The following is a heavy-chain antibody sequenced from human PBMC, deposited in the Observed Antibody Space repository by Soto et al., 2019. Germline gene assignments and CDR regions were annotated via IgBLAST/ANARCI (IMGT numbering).Heavy chain of an antibody. V-gene: IGHV4-30-4*01. CDR1: GDSLSSGNYC. J-gene: IGHJ6*02. D-gene: IGHD3-9*01. Sequence: SGTLSLTCTVAGDSLSSGNYCWSWIRQPPGKGLEWIGYISNSGSTFYNPSLKSRVTISADTSKNQFSLKLSSVTAADTAVYYCARLGYDILTVYYDSYSNGIYVWAQGTTVTVS. CDR3: ARLGYDILTVYYDSYSNGIYV. CDR2: ISNSGST.